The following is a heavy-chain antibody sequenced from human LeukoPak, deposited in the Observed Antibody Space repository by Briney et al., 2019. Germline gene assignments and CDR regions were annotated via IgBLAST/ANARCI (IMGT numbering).Heavy chain of an antibody. Sequence: GRSLRLSCAASGFTFDDYAMHWVRQAPGKGLEWVSGISWNSGSIGYADSVKGRFTISRDNAKNSLYLHMNSLRAEDTALYYCAKDKRSGRYYYYYGMDVWGQGTTVTVSS. CDR3: AKDKRSGRYYYYYGMDV. CDR1: GFTFDDYA. CDR2: ISWNSGSI. D-gene: IGHD3-3*01. V-gene: IGHV3-9*01. J-gene: IGHJ6*02.